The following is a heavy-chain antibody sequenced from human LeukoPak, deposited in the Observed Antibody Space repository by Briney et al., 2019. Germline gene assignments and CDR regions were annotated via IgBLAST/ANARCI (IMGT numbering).Heavy chain of an antibody. V-gene: IGHV4-34*01. J-gene: IGHJ5*02. Sequence: GSLRLSCAASGFPFSSYAMNWVRQAPGKGLEWIGEINLSGSTKYNPSLKSRVTISVDTSKNQFSLKLSSVTAADTAVYYCARVRSGYSSSWYPITWGQGTLVTVSS. CDR1: GFPFSSYA. CDR2: INLSGST. CDR3: ARVRSGYSSSWYPIT. D-gene: IGHD6-13*01.